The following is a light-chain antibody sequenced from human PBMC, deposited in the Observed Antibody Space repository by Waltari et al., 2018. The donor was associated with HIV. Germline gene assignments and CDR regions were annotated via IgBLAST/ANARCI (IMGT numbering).Light chain of an antibody. V-gene: IGLV2-8*01. CDR1: SRDIGGYDF. J-gene: IGLJ3*02. Sequence: QSALTQPPSASGSPGQSVTISCTGSSRDIGGYDFVSWFQQHPGKAPKLVIYEVYKRPSGVPDRFSGSKSGNTASLTVSGLQAEDEAYYHCSSYAGNYNLVFGGGTKLTVL. CDR2: EVY. CDR3: SSYAGNYNLV.